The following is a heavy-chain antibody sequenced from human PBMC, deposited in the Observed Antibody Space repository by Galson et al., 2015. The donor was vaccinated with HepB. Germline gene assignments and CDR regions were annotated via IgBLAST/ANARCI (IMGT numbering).Heavy chain of an antibody. CDR3: AHGTIFGVVISRPGAFDY. CDR2: IYGDDDK. D-gene: IGHD3-3*01. CDR1: GFSLDTGGLG. J-gene: IGHJ4*02. V-gene: IGHV2-5*02. Sequence: PALVKPTQTLTLTCTFSGFSLDTGGLGVGWIRQPPGKALEWLALIYGDDDKRYSPSLKSRLTITKDASKNQVILIMTNMDPVDTATYYCAHGTIFGVVISRPGAFDYWGQGTLVTVSS.